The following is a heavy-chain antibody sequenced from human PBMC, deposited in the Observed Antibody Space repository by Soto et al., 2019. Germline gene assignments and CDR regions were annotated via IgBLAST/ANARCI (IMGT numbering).Heavy chain of an antibody. Sequence: SETLSLTCTVSGGSISSSSYYWGWIRQPPGKGLEWIGSIYYSGSTYYNPSLKSRVTISVDTSKNQFSLKLSSVTAADTAVYYCARPVKSAADLQGHWFDPWGQGTLVTVSS. V-gene: IGHV4-39*01. CDR1: GGSISSSSYY. D-gene: IGHD6-13*01. CDR3: ARPVKSAADLQGHWFDP. CDR2: IYYSGST. J-gene: IGHJ5*02.